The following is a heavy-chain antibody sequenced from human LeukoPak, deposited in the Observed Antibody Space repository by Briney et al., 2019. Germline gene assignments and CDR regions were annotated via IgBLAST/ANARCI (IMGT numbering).Heavy chain of an antibody. D-gene: IGHD4-17*01. CDR3: ARGPTRYYFDC. CDR1: GGSISSGGYY. CDR2: IFYSGST. V-gene: IGHV4-61*08. J-gene: IGHJ4*02. Sequence: PSQTLSLTCTVSGGSISSGGYYWSWIRQPPGKGLEWIGYIFYSGSTNYNPSLKSRVTISVDTSKNQFSLGLSSVTAADTAVYYCARGPTRYYFDCWGQGTLVTVSS.